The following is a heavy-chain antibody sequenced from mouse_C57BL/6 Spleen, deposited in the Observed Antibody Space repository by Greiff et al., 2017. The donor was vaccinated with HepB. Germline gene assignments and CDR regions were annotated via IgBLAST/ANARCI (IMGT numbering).Heavy chain of an antibody. Sequence: EVQLVESGGGLVKPGGSPKLSCAASGFTFSSYAMSWVRQTPEKRLEWVATISDGGSYTYYPDNVKGRFTISRDNAKNNLYLQMSHLKSEDTAMYYCARDGGLRRGFAYWGQGTLVTVSA. J-gene: IGHJ3*01. CDR1: GFTFSSYA. CDR3: ARDGGLRRGFAY. D-gene: IGHD2-4*01. CDR2: ISDGGSYT. V-gene: IGHV5-4*01.